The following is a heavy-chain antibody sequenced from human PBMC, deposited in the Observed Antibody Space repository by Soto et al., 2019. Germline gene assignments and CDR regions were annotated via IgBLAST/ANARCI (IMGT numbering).Heavy chain of an antibody. Sequence: GGSLRLSCAASGFTFSSYGMHWVRQAPGKGLEWVAVIWYDGSNKYYADSVKGRFTISRDNSKNTLYLQMNSLRAEDTAVYYCARDFTAVGDAFDIWGQGTMVTVSS. D-gene: IGHD6-19*01. CDR3: ARDFTAVGDAFDI. CDR1: GFTFSSYG. V-gene: IGHV3-33*01. J-gene: IGHJ3*02. CDR2: IWYDGSNK.